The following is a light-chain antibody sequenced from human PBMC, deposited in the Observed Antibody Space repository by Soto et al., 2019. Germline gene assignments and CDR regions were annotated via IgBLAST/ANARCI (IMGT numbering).Light chain of an antibody. V-gene: IGLV2-14*01. CDR3: SSYTSTSTV. CDR1: SSDGHDYKD. Sequence: QSVLTQPASVSGSPGQSITISCTGISSDGHDYKDVSWYQQHPGKAPKLMIYEVTYRPSGVSNRFSGSKSGNTASLTISGLQAEDEADYYCSSYTSTSTVFGTGTKVTVL. J-gene: IGLJ1*01. CDR2: EVT.